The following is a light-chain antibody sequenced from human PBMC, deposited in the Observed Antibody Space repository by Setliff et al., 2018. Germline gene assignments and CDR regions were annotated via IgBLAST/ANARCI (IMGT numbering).Light chain of an antibody. CDR2: RDN. V-gene: IGLV1-44*01. J-gene: IGLJ2*01. Sequence: QSALAQTPSASGTPGQRVAISCSGSNSNIGSNSVSWFQQLPGTAPNLLIYRDNQRPSGVPDRFSGSRSGTSASLAISGLQSEDEADYYCGSWDDSLNGPVFGGGTKVTV. CDR1: NSNIGSNS. CDR3: GSWDDSLNGPV.